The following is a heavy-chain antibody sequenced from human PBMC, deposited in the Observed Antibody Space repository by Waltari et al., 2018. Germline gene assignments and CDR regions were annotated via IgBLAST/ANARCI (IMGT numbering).Heavy chain of an antibody. CDR1: GGSISSYY. CDR2: IYYSGST. V-gene: IGHV4-59*01. CDR3: ARDQGIAAAGAYYYYYYMDV. Sequence: QVQLQESGPGLVKPSETLSLTCTVSGGSISSYYWSWIRQPPGKGLEWIGYIYYSGSTHYNPSLQSRVTISVDTSKNQFSLKLSSVTAADTAVYYCARDQGIAAAGAYYYYYYMDVWGKGTTVTVSS. J-gene: IGHJ6*03. D-gene: IGHD6-13*01.